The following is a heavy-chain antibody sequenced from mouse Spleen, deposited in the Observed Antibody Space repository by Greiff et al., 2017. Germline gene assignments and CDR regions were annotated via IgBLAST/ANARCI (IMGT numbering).Heavy chain of an antibody. J-gene: IGHJ4*01. CDR2: IDPETGGT. V-gene: IGHV1-15*01. CDR1: GYTFTDYE. D-gene: IGHD2-12*01. Sequence: QVQLQQSGAELVRPGASVTLSCKASGYTFTDYEMHWVKQTPVHGLEWIGAIDPETGGTAYNQKFKGKAILTADKSSSTAYMELRSLTSEDSAVYYCTTYSYYSYDYYAMDYWGQGTSVTVSS. CDR3: TTYSYYSYDYYAMDY.